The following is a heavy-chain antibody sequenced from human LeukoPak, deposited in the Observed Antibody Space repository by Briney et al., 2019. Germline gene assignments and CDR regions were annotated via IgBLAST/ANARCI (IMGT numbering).Heavy chain of an antibody. CDR2: INHSGST. J-gene: IGHJ3*02. CDR1: GGSFSGYY. Sequence: SETLSLTCAVYGGSFSGYYWSWIRQPPGKGLEWIGEINHSGSTNYNPSLKSRVTISVDTSKNQFSLKLSPVTAADTAVYYCARVGGYDLAFDIWGQGTMVTVSS. V-gene: IGHV4-34*01. D-gene: IGHD5-12*01. CDR3: ARVGGYDLAFDI.